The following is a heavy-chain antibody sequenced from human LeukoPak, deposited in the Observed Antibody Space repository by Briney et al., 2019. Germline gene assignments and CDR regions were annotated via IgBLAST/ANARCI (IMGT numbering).Heavy chain of an antibody. V-gene: IGHV6-1*01. CDR1: GDSVSSIGGG. D-gene: IGHD2-21*01. J-gene: IGHJ4*02. CDR2: TYYRSKWYS. CDR3: ARQGGLGWLTLDY. Sequence: SQTLALPFAVSGDSVSSIGGGWNWIRQSPSRGLEWLARTYYRSKWYSDYAASVKSRISIDPDTSKNQFSLQLISVTPEDTAVYYCARQGGLGWLTLDYWGQGTLVTVSS.